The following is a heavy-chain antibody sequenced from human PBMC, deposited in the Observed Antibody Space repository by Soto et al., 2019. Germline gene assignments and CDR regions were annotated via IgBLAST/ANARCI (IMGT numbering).Heavy chain of an antibody. J-gene: IGHJ3*02. CDR3: ARGGEVGVAGSAAFDM. V-gene: IGHV1-46*01. CDR1: GYTVTTHY. Sequence: QVQLVQSGAEVKKPGASVKISCTASGYTVTTHYMHWVRQAPGRGLEWMGAINPGSGAAKYTQAFQCGVSMTTGSYTNTLYMEMSALRSEATGVFYCARGGEVGVAGSAAFDMWGQGTMVTVSS. D-gene: IGHD3-3*01. CDR2: INPGSGAA.